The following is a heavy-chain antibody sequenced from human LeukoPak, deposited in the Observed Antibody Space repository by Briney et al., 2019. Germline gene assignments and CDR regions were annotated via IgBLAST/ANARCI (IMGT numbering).Heavy chain of an antibody. Sequence: PSGTLSLTCAVSGGSISSSNWWSWVRQPPGKGLEWIGEIYHSGSTNYNPSLKSRVTISVDKSKNQFSLKLSSVTAADTAVYYCARTREWELQGRYYFDYWGQGTLVTVSS. V-gene: IGHV4-4*02. J-gene: IGHJ4*02. CDR1: GGSISSSNW. CDR2: IYHSGST. CDR3: ARTREWELQGRYYFDY. D-gene: IGHD1-26*01.